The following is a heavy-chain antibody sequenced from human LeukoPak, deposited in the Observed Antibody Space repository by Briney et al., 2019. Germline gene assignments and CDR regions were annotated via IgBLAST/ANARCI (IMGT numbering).Heavy chain of an antibody. Sequence: GGSLRLSCATSGFTFSDAWMNWVRQAPGKGLEWVSYISSSSTIIYYADSVKGRFTISRDNAKSSLYLQMNSLRAEDTAVYYCARVGSPIAAAGTVYWGQGTLVTVSS. CDR2: ISSSSTII. J-gene: IGHJ4*02. CDR1: GFTFSDAW. CDR3: ARVGSPIAAAGTVY. V-gene: IGHV3-48*01. D-gene: IGHD6-13*01.